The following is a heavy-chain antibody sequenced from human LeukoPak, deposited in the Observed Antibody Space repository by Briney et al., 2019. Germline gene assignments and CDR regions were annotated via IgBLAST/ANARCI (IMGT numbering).Heavy chain of an antibody. D-gene: IGHD5-12*01. CDR3: ARAAVSGAYPYYYYYMDV. J-gene: IGHJ6*03. V-gene: IGHV1-69*13. CDR2: IIPIFGTA. Sequence: SVQVSCKPTGGTFSSYAISSVRQAPGQELEWMGGIIPIFGTANYAHKFQGRVTLHVEEYTRADDIDVNSLTEECTRVYLCARAAVSGAYPYYYYYMDVWGKETTVTISS. CDR1: GGTFSSYA.